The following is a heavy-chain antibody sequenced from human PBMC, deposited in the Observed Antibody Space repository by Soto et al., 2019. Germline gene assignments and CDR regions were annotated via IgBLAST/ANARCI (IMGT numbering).Heavy chain of an antibody. V-gene: IGHV3-15*07. Sequence: PGGSLRLSCAASGLTFSNAWMNWVRQAPGEGVEWVGHIKSKADGGTTDYAAPVKGRFTISRDDSKDTLYLQMNSLKTEDTAVYYCTTAHSTWYGYGMDVWGHGTTVTVSS. J-gene: IGHJ6*02. CDR3: TTAHSTWYGYGMDV. CDR1: GLTFSNAW. D-gene: IGHD2-15*01. CDR2: IKSKADGGTT.